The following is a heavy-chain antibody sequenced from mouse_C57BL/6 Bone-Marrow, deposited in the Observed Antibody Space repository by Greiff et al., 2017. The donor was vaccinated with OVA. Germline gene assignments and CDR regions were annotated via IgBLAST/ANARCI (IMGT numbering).Heavy chain of an antibody. D-gene: IGHD1-1*01. V-gene: IGHV1-19*01. CDR3: AREGTVAMDY. CDR2: INPYNGGT. J-gene: IGHJ4*01. CDR1: GYTFTDYY. Sequence: QLQQSGPVLVKPGASVKMSCKASGYTFTDYYMNWVKQSHGKSLEWIGVINPYNGGTSYNQKLKGKATLTVDKSSSTAYMELNSLTSEDSAVYYCAREGTVAMDYWGQGTSVTVSS.